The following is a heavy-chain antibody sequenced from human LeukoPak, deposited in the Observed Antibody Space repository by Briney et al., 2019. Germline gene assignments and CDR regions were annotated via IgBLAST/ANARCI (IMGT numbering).Heavy chain of an antibody. CDR2: TFYSGIT. J-gene: IGHJ4*02. V-gene: IGHV4-59*08. CDR3: ATGSGSYYKPFDY. D-gene: IGHD3-10*01. CDR1: GGSISSYY. Sequence: SETLSLTCTVSGGSISSYYWSWIRQPPGKGLEWIGYTFYSGITNYNPSLSLKSRVTISVDTSKNQFSLKLSSVTAADTAVYYCATGSGSYYKPFDYWGQGSLVSVSS.